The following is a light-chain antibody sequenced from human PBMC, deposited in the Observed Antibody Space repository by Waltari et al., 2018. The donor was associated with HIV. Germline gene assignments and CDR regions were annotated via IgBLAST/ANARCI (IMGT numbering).Light chain of an antibody. V-gene: IGLV2-14*03. Sequence: QSALTQPASVSGSPGQSITISCTGSSSDIGRSNHVSWYQQFPGKAPKLLNTDVIRRPLGVSDRVSGSKSGNTASLTISGLQAEDEASYFCSSYSSVNTFVVFGGGTKVTVL. J-gene: IGLJ2*01. CDR2: DVI. CDR3: SSYSSVNTFVV. CDR1: SSDIGRSNH.